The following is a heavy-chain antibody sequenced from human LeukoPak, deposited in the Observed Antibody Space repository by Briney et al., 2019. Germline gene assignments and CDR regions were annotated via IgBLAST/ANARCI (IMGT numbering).Heavy chain of an antibody. CDR2: ISSSSSYI. CDR1: GFTFSSYS. J-gene: IGHJ4*02. V-gene: IGHV3-21*01. Sequence: GGSLRLSCAASGFTFSSYSMNWVRQAPGKGLEWVSSISSSSSYIYYADSVKGRFTISRDNAKNSLYLQMNSLRAEDTAVYYCATGPTYGSGSYHDYWGQGTLVTVSS. CDR3: ATGPTYGSGSYHDY. D-gene: IGHD3-10*01.